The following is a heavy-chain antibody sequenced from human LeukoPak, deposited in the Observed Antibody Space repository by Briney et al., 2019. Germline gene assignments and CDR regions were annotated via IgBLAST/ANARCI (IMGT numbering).Heavy chain of an antibody. Sequence: PGGSLRLSCAASGFTFSSYGMSWVRQAPGKGLEWVSAISGSGGSTYYADSVKGRFTISRDNSKNTLYLQMNSLRAEDTAVYYCAKSRRYSSSWDVDYWGQGTLVTVSS. D-gene: IGHD6-13*01. J-gene: IGHJ4*02. V-gene: IGHV3-23*01. CDR1: GFTFSSYG. CDR2: ISGSGGST. CDR3: AKSRRYSSSWDVDY.